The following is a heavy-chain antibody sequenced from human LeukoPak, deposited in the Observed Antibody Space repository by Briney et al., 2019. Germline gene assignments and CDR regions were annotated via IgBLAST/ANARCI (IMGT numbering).Heavy chain of an antibody. D-gene: IGHD3-10*01. CDR2: ISGSGGST. Sequence: PGGSLRLSCAASGFTVSSNYMSWVRQAPGKGLEWVSAISGSGGSTYYADSVKGRFTISRDNSKNTLYLQMNSLRAEDTAVYYCARDSGTTGEVKFDPWGQGTLVTVSS. CDR3: ARDSGTTGEVKFDP. V-gene: IGHV3-23*01. J-gene: IGHJ5*02. CDR1: GFTVSSNY.